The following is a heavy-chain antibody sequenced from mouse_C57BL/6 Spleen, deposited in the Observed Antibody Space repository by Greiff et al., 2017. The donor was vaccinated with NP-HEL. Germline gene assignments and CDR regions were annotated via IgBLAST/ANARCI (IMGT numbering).Heavy chain of an antibody. CDR3: VRQLGNYEVDY. CDR2: IRSKSNNYAT. Sequence: EVKLMESGGGLVQPKGSLKLSCAASGFSFNTYAMNWVRQAPGKGLEWVARIRSKSNNYATYYADSVKDRFTISRDDSESMLYLQMNNLKTEDTAMYYCVRQLGNYEVDYWGQGTSVTVSS. D-gene: IGHD2-1*01. CDR1: GFSFNTYA. J-gene: IGHJ4*01. V-gene: IGHV10-1*01.